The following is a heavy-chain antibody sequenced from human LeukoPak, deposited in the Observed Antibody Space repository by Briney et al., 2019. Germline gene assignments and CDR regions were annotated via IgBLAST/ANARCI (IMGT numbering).Heavy chain of an antibody. V-gene: IGHV3-53*01. CDR2: IYSGGST. CDR1: GFTVSSNY. CDR3: ARVASGSYYYPFDY. Sequence: GGTLRLSCAASGFTVSSNYMSWVRQAPGKGLEWVSVIYSGGSTYYADSVKGRFTISRDNSKNTLYLQMNSLRAEDTAVYCCARVASGSYYYPFDYWGQGTLVTVSS. D-gene: IGHD1-26*01. J-gene: IGHJ4*02.